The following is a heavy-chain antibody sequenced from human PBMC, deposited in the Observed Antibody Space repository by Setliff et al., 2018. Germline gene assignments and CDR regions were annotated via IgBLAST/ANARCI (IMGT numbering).Heavy chain of an antibody. CDR1: GGSIRNYY. J-gene: IGHJ6*02. CDR3: ARDRTAYNYGMDV. V-gene: IGHV4-59*01. CDR2: VYYTGST. D-gene: IGHD5-18*01. Sequence: PSETLSLTCTVSGGSIRNYYWSWIRQPPGKGLEWIGYVYYTGSTNYNPSLKSRVTISVDPSKNQVPLKLSSATAADTAVYYCARDRTAYNYGMDVWGQGTTVTVSS.